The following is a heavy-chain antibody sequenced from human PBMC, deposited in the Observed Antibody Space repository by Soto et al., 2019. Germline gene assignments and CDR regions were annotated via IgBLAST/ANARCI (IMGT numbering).Heavy chain of an antibody. D-gene: IGHD3-10*01. V-gene: IGHV3-30*18. CDR3: AKDGIYYGLGSSDYYYYYGMDV. CDR1: GITFSSYG. J-gene: IGHJ6*02. CDR2: ISYDGSNK. Sequence: QVQLVESGGGVVQPGRSLRLSCAASGITFSSYGMHWVRQAPGKGLEWVAVISYDGSNKYYADSVKGRFTISRDNSKNTLYLQMNSLRAEDTAVYYCAKDGIYYGLGSSDYYYYYGMDVWGQGTTVTVSS.